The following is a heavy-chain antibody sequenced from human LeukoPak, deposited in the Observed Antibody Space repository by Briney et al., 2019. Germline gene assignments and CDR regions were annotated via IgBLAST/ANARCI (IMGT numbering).Heavy chain of an antibody. J-gene: IGHJ6*02. Sequence: SETLSLTCSVSGDSISSYYWSWIRQPPGKGLEWIGYIYYTGSGRTNYNPSLESRVTIAADTSNTQVSLKLSSVTAADTAVYYCARGRGGTLVRGTTYYYYYGLDVWGQGTTVTVSS. CDR3: ARGRGGTLVRGTTYYYYYGLDV. CDR1: GDSISSYY. CDR2: IYYTGSGRT. D-gene: IGHD3-10*01. V-gene: IGHV4-59*01.